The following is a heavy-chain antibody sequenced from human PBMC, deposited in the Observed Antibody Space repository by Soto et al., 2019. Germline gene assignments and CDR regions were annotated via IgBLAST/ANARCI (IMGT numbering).Heavy chain of an antibody. CDR3: AKEFGIAVAGTVWYYYYGMDV. D-gene: IGHD6-19*01. Sequence: QVQLVESGGGVVQPGRSLRLSCAASGFTFSSYGMHWVRQAPGKGLEWVAVISYDGSNKYYADSVKGRFTISRDNSKNTLYLQMNSLRAEDTAVYYCAKEFGIAVAGTVWYYYYGMDVWGQGTTVTVSS. J-gene: IGHJ6*02. CDR2: ISYDGSNK. CDR1: GFTFSSYG. V-gene: IGHV3-30*18.